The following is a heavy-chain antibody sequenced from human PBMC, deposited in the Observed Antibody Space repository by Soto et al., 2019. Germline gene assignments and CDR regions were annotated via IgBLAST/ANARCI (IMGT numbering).Heavy chain of an antibody. CDR3: AGAYGGGSCHPASSEY. D-gene: IGHD2-15*01. CDR1: GGSISNYY. V-gene: IGHV4-59*08. J-gene: IGHJ4*02. CDR2: VYNSGST. Sequence: PSETLSLTCTVSGGSISNYYWSWIRQPPGKGLERIAHVYNSGSTNYNPSLQSRVTISVDRSNNQFSLKLTSVTAADTAIYYCAGAYGGGSCHPASSEYWGQGTQVTVSS.